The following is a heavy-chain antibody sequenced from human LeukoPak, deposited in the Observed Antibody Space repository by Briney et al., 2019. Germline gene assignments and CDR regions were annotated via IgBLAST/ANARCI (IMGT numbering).Heavy chain of an antibody. V-gene: IGHV1-69*05. D-gene: IGHD3-16*01. J-gene: IGHJ3*02. Sequence: SVKVSCKASGGTFSSYAISWVRQAPGQGLEWMGGIIPIFGTANYAQKFQGRVTITTDESTSTAYMELSSLRSEDTAVYYCASLFGSSEAFDIWGQGTMATVSS. CDR2: IIPIFGTA. CDR3: ASLFGSSEAFDI. CDR1: GGTFSSYA.